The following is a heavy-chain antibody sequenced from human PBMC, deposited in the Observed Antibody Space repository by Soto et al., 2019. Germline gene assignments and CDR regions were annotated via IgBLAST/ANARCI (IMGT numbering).Heavy chain of an antibody. Sequence: LRLSCAASGFTFSSYAMSWVRQAPGKGLEWVSAISGSGGSTYYADSVKGRFTISRDNSKNTLYLQMNSLRAEDTAVYYCAKVRITMVRGINWFDPWGQGTLVTVSS. CDR1: GFTFSSYA. D-gene: IGHD3-10*01. CDR2: ISGSGGST. CDR3: AKVRITMVRGINWFDP. V-gene: IGHV3-23*01. J-gene: IGHJ5*02.